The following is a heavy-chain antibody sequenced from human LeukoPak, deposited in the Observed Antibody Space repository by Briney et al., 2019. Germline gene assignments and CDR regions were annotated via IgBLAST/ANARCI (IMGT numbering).Heavy chain of an antibody. CDR1: GGSISSYY. V-gene: IGHV4-59*05. J-gene: IGHJ4*02. Sequence: SETLSLTCTVSGGSISSYYWSWIRQPPGMGLEWIGSIYYSGSTYYNPSLKSRVTISVDTSKNQFSLKLSSVTVADTAVYYCARQSSLIVVGWGQGTLVTVSS. D-gene: IGHD3-22*01. CDR3: ARQSSLIVVG. CDR2: IYYSGST.